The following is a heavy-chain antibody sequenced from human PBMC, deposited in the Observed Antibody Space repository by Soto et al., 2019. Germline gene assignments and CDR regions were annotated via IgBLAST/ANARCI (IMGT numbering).Heavy chain of an antibody. CDR2: ISGYNGDT. D-gene: IGHD2-8*01. V-gene: IGHV1-18*01. CDR3: AKNGQPPYYYYGMDV. J-gene: IGHJ6*02. CDR1: GYTFTRYG. Sequence: QGQLVQSGGEVKKPGASVKVSCKDSGYTFTRYGISWVLQAPGQGLEWMGWISGYNGDTKYAQKFQGRVTMTVDTSTTAAYMELRSLTSDDRAVYYCAKNGQPPYYYYGMDVWGQGTTVTVSS.